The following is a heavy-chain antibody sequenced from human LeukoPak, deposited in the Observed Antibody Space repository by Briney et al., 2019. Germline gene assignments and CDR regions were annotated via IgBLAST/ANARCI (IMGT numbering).Heavy chain of an antibody. D-gene: IGHD3-10*01. Sequence: SETLSLTCTVSGGSISGYYWSWTRQPPGKGLEWIGYIYYSGSTNYNPSLKSRVTISVDTSKNQFSLKLSSVTAADTAVYYCARLMVRGVISRAYYFDYWGQGTLVTVSS. CDR1: GGSISGYY. CDR2: IYYSGST. CDR3: ARLMVRGVISRAYYFDY. J-gene: IGHJ4*02. V-gene: IGHV4-59*08.